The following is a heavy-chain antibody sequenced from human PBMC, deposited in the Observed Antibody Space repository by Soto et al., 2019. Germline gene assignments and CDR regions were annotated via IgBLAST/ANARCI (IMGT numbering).Heavy chain of an antibody. D-gene: IGHD3-10*01. CDR2: VNHTGSA. J-gene: IGHJ4*02. CDR3: ARGRGSWFYAF. V-gene: IGHV4-34*01. CDR1: GGSFRSYY. Sequence: SETLSLTCAVYGGSFRSYYWSWLRQPPGEGLEWIGQVNHTGSANYNPSLQSRVTISVGTSKNQFSLKLKSVTAADTAVYYCARGRGSWFYAFWGQGTLVTVSS.